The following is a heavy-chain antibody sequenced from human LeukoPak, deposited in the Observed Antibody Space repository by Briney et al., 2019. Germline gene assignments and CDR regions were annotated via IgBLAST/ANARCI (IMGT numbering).Heavy chain of an antibody. V-gene: IGHV3-30*02. Sequence: PGGSLRLSCAASGFIFSNYGMHWVRQAPGKGLDWVAFIRYDGSNKYYADSAKGRLTISRDNSKNTLELQMNSLRTEDTAVDYCAKGMGTRGRHFDSWGQGTLVTVSS. CDR2: IRYDGSNK. J-gene: IGHJ4*02. CDR3: AKGMGTRGRHFDS. D-gene: IGHD1-7*01. CDR1: GFIFSNYG.